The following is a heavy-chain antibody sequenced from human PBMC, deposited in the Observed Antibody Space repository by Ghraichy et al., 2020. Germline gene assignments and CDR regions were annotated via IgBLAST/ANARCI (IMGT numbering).Heavy chain of an antibody. CDR3: ARIIVGAYFDS. Sequence: LRLSCSVSGYDISNSNWWGWIRQPPGKGLEWIGHLYYTGSIFYNPSLESRVTMSVDTSKNQFSLKLRSVTAADTAVYFCARIIVGAYFDSWGQGTLVSVSS. CDR2: LYYTGSI. CDR1: GYDISNSNW. J-gene: IGHJ4*02. D-gene: IGHD1-26*01. V-gene: IGHV4-28*02.